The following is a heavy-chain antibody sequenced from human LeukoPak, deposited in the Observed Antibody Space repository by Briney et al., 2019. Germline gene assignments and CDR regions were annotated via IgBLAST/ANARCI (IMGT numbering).Heavy chain of an antibody. D-gene: IGHD3-22*01. CDR1: GYTFTGYY. J-gene: IGHJ5*02. CDR3: ARGPRVTMIVVVILTVSWFDP. Sequence: GASVKVSCKASGYTFTGYYMHWVRQAPGQGLEWMGWINPNSGGTNYAQKFQGRVTMTRDTSISTAYMELSRLRSDDTAVYYCARGPRVTMIVVVILTVSWFDPWGQGTLVTVSS. CDR2: INPNSGGT. V-gene: IGHV1-2*02.